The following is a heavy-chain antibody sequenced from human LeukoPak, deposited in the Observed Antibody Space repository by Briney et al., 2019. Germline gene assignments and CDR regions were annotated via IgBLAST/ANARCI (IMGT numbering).Heavy chain of an antibody. V-gene: IGHV1-24*01. D-gene: IGHD3-3*01. J-gene: IGHJ4*02. Sequence: ASVKVSYKLSGYTLRELPIQWVRQAGTKGLEWMAGFDPENAEIVYAQKFQGRVTMTEDTSTDTAYLELTSLTSDDTALYYCATRGSDFWSGFDYWGQGTQVTVSS. CDR2: FDPENAEI. CDR3: ATRGSDFWSGFDY. CDR1: GYTLRELP.